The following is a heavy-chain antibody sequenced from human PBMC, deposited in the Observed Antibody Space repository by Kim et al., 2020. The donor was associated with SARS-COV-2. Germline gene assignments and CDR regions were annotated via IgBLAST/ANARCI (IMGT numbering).Heavy chain of an antibody. CDR2: IKSDGSDT. J-gene: IGHJ5*02. D-gene: IGHD6-13*01. CDR3: ARGSFQQGFDP. V-gene: IGHV3-74*01. CDR1: GFTFSSYW. Sequence: GSLRLSCEASGFTFSSYWMNWVRQGPGKGLVWVSRIKSDGSDTHYADSVRGRFTISRDNAKNTLHLQLNSLGVEDTAIYYCARGSFQQGFDPWGQGTLVTVSS.